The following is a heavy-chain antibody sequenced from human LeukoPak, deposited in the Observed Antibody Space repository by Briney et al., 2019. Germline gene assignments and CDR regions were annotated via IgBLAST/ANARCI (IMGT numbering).Heavy chain of an antibody. D-gene: IGHD3-10*01. CDR3: AREDSQLWFGEIPD. CDR1: GFTFSSYG. V-gene: IGHV3-33*01. CDR2: IWYDGSNK. Sequence: PGRSLRLSCAASGFTFSSYGMHWVRQAPGRGLEWVAVIWYDGSNKYYADSVKGRFTISRDNSKNTLYLQMNSLRAEDTAVYYCAREDSQLWFGEIPDWGQGTLVTVSS. J-gene: IGHJ4*02.